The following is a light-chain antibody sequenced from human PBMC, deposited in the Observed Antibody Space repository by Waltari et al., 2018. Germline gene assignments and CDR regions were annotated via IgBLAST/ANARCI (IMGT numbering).Light chain of an antibody. CDR2: WNS. V-gene: IGLV1-47*01. CDR1: RLTPRSNY. J-gene: IGLJ3*02. CDR3: AAWDDSLSGWL. Sequence: QSALPQPPSAAGTPGQRVTPPCSGSRLTPRSNYVYWYQHAPGTAPNLLIYWNSQRPSGVPDRFSGSKSGTSASLAISGLRSEDEGDYYCAAWDDSLSGWLFGGGTKVTVL.